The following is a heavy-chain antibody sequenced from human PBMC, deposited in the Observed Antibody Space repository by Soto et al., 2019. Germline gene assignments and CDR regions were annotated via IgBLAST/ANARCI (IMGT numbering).Heavy chain of an antibody. CDR3: ARHCSGGSCYDFDY. J-gene: IGHJ4*02. D-gene: IGHD2-15*01. CDR2: IYYSGST. V-gene: IGHV4-39*01. CDR1: GGSISSSSYY. Sequence: ASETLSLTCTVSGGSISSSSYYWGWIRQPPGKGLEWIGGIYYSGSTYYNPSLKSRVTISVDTSKNQFSLKLSSVTAADTAVYYCARHCSGGSCYDFDYWGQGTLVTVSS.